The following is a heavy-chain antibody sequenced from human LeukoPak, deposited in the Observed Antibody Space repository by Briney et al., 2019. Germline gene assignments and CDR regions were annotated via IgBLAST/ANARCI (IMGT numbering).Heavy chain of an antibody. CDR3: AGTTCGGDCYSEY. V-gene: IGHV3-53*01. J-gene: IGHJ4*02. CDR2: IYSGGRT. D-gene: IGHD2-21*02. CDR1: GFSFSHYS. Sequence: GGSLRLSCAASGFSFSHYSMTWARQAPGRGLEWVSVIYSGGRTYYADSVKGRFTISRDNSKNTLYLQMNSLRAEDTAVYYCAGTTCGGDCYSEYWGQGTQVTVSS.